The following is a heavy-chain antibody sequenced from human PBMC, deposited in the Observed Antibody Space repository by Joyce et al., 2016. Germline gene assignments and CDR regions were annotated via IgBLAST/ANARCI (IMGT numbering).Heavy chain of an antibody. Sequence: EVQLVESGGVVVQPGGSLRLSCAASGFTFDDYTMSWVRQAPGKGREWVSLIRWDGGSTYYADSVKGRFTISRDNSKNSLYLQMNSLRTEDTALYYCAKDRGGFGVVISSYLDYWGQGTLVTVSS. D-gene: IGHD3-3*01. CDR1: GFTFDDYT. CDR3: AKDRGGFGVVISSYLDY. V-gene: IGHV3-43*01. J-gene: IGHJ4*02. CDR2: IRWDGGST.